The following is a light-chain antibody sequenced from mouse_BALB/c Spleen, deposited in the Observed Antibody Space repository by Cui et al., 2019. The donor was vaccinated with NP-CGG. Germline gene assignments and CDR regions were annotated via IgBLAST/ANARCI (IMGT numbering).Light chain of an antibody. J-gene: IGLJ1*01. CDR3: ALWYSNHWM. CDR2: GTN. Sequence: QAVVTQESALTTSPGETVTLTCRSSTGAVTTNNYANWVQEKPDHLFTGLIGGTNNRAPGVPARFSGSLTGDKAALTITGAQTEDEAIYFCALWYSNHWMFGGGTKLTFL. CDR1: TGAVTTNNY. V-gene: IGLV1*01.